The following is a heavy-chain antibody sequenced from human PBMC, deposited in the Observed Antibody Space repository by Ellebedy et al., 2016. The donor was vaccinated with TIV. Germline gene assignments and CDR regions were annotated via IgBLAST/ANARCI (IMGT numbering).Heavy chain of an antibody. D-gene: IGHD1-26*01. CDR1: GGSISGYY. V-gene: IGHV4-4*07. CDR2: ISTSGTT. J-gene: IGHJ4*02. CDR3: ARHYSGSLPGRD. Sequence: SETLSLTCTVSGGSISGYYWSWIRQPAGKGLEWIGRISTSGTTNYTPSLKSRVTISVDTSKNQFSLNLSSVIAADTAVYYCARHYSGSLPGRDWGQGTLVTVSS.